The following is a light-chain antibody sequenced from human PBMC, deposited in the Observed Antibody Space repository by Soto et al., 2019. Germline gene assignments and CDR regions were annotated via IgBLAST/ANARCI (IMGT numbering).Light chain of an antibody. CDR1: SSDVGGYNY. J-gene: IGLJ1*01. V-gene: IGLV2-14*01. Sequence: QSVLTQPASVSGSPGQSITISCTGTSSDVGGYNYVSWYQQHPGKAPKLMIYEVSNRPSGVSNRFSGSKSGNTASLTISGLQADDEAHYYCSSYTSSSTYVFGNGTKVIVL. CDR2: EVS. CDR3: SSYTSSSTYV.